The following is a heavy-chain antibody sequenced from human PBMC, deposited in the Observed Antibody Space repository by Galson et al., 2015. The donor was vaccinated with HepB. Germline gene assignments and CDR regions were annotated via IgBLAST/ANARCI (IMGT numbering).Heavy chain of an antibody. V-gene: IGHV3-15*07. CDR2: IKSKTDGGTT. CDR1: GFTFSNAW. CDR3: TTDRNYYGMDV. Sequence: SLRLSCAASGFTFSNAWMNWVRQAPGKGLEWVGRIKSKTDGGTTDYAAPVKGRFTISRGDSKNTLYLQMNSLKTEDTAVYYCTTDRNYYGMDVWGQGTTVTVSS. J-gene: IGHJ6*02.